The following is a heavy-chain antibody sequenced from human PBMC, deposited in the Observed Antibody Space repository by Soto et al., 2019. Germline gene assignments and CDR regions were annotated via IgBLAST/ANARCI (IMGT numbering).Heavy chain of an antibody. CDR2: ISYDGSNK. CDR3: AKDSRDSYGYEDTYYYYGMDV. V-gene: IGHV3-30*18. Sequence: VGSLRLSCAASGFTFSSYGMHWVRQAPGKGLEWVAVISYDGSNKYYADSVKGRFTISRDNSKNTLYLQMNSLRAEDTAVYYCAKDSRDSYGYEDTYYYYGMDVWGQGTTVTVS. CDR1: GFTFSSYG. J-gene: IGHJ6*02. D-gene: IGHD5-18*01.